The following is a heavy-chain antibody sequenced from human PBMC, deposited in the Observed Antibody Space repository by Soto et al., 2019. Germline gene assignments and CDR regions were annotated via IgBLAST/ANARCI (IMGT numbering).Heavy chain of an antibody. V-gene: IGHV3-33*01. CDR2: IWYDGSNK. Sequence: GGSLRLSCAASGFTFSSYGMHWVRQAPGKGLEWVAVIWYDGSNKYYADSVKGRFTISRDNSKNTLYLQMNSLRAEDTAVYYCARGSCSGGSCYSYYYYYYMDVWGKGTTVTVSS. J-gene: IGHJ6*03. CDR3: ARGSCSGGSCYSYYYYYYMDV. CDR1: GFTFSSYG. D-gene: IGHD2-15*01.